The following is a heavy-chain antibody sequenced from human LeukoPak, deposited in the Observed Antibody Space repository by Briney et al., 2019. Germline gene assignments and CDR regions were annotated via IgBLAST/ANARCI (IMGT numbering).Heavy chain of an antibody. Sequence: SETLSLTCAVSGGSFSSSKYLWGWIRQPPGKELEWIVSISYSGNTYYNPALKSRITLSVDTSKNQFSLKLTSVTAADSAVYYCAGLGVMVLVYQSESWGQGTPVTVSS. CDR2: ISYSGNT. V-gene: IGHV4-39*07. CDR3: AGLGVMVLVYQSES. J-gene: IGHJ1*01. D-gene: IGHD2-8*01. CDR1: GGSFSSSKYL.